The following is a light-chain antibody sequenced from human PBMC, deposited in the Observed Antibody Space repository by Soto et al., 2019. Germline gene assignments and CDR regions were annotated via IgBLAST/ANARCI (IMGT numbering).Light chain of an antibody. CDR3: QQLNTYPFI. J-gene: IGKJ5*01. V-gene: IGKV1-9*01. CDR2: AAS. CDR1: QGIDTY. Sequence: DIQLTQSISFLSASVGDRVTITCRASQGIDTYLAWYQQKPGKAPKLLIYAASFLQSGVPSRFSGSGSGTEFTLTISSLQPEDFAAYYCQQLNTYPFIFGQGTRLEIK.